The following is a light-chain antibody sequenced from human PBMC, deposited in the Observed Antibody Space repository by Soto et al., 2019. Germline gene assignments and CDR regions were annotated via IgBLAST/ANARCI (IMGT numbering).Light chain of an antibody. CDR2: DAS. CDR3: QQRSNWPRYT. J-gene: IGKJ2*01. Sequence: EIVLTQSPATLSLSPGERATLSCRASQSVSSYLAWYQQKPGKAPRLLIYDASNRATGILARFSGRGSGTDLTLTIRSLPAEGFAFYYCQQRSNWPRYTLGQGTKLEIK. CDR1: QSVSSY. V-gene: IGKV3-11*01.